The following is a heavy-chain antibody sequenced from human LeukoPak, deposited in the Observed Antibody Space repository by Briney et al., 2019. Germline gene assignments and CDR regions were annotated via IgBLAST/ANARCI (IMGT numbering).Heavy chain of an antibody. CDR3: ARDEVMKERTISWRTVDNWFDP. CDR2: IYTSGST. CDR1: GGSISSYY. Sequence: SETLSLTCTVSGGSISSYYWSWIRQPAGKGLEWIGRIYTSGSTNYNPSLKSRVTMSVDTSKNQFSLKLSSVTAADTAVYYCARDEVMKERTISWRTVDNWFDPWGQGALVTVSS. D-gene: IGHD3-9*01. V-gene: IGHV4-4*07. J-gene: IGHJ5*02.